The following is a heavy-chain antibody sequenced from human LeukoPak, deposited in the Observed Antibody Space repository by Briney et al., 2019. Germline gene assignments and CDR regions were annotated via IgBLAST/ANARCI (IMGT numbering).Heavy chain of an antibody. Sequence: RASVKVSCKASGYTFTHYYMHWVRQAPGQGLERMGWINPNSGGTNYAQEFQGRVNMTRDTSISTGYMELSRLKSDDTAVYYCERGRQYSNSWYYFDYWGQGTLVTVSS. CDR1: GYTFTHYY. J-gene: IGHJ4*02. V-gene: IGHV1-2*02. CDR3: ERGRQYSNSWYYFDY. CDR2: INPNSGGT. D-gene: IGHD6-13*01.